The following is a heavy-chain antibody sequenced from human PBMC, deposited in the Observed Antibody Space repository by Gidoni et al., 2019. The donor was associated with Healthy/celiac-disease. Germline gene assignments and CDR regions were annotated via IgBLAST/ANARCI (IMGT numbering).Heavy chain of an antibody. D-gene: IGHD5-12*01. J-gene: IGHJ4*02. Sequence: EVQLVESGGGLVKPGRSLSLSCTASGFTFGDYAMGWFRQAPGKGLEWLGFIRSKAYGGTTEYAASVKGRFTISRDDSKSIAYLQMNSLKTEDTAVYYCTRDPLKRWLRNYYFDYWGQGTLVTVSS. CDR1: GFTFGDYA. CDR3: TRDPLKRWLRNYYFDY. V-gene: IGHV3-49*05. CDR2: IRSKAYGGTT.